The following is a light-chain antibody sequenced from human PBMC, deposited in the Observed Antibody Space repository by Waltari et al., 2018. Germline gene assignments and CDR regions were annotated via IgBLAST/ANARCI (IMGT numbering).Light chain of an antibody. J-gene: IGKJ5*01. CDR3: HQFGESPDT. V-gene: IGKV3-20*01. CDR2: GAS. Sequence: EIVLTQSPGTLSLSPGDGATLSCRASQTLSSSHLAWYLQKPGQAPRLLMNGASRRATGIPDRFSGSGSGTDFTLTISRLEPEDFAVFYCHQFGESPDTFGQGTRLEIK. CDR1: QTLSSSH.